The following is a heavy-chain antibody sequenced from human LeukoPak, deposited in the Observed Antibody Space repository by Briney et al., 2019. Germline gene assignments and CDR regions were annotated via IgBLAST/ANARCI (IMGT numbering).Heavy chain of an antibody. D-gene: IGHD6-13*01. CDR2: IYYSGST. J-gene: IGHJ3*02. CDR1: GGSVSSYY. CDR3: ARGAPSGIAAAGPGAFDI. Sequence: TSETLSLTCTVSGGSVSSYYWSWIRQPPGKGLEWIGYIYYSGSTNYNPSLKSRVTISVDTSKNQFSLKLSSVTAADTAVYYCARGAPSGIAAAGPGAFDIWGQGTVVTVSS. V-gene: IGHV4-59*02.